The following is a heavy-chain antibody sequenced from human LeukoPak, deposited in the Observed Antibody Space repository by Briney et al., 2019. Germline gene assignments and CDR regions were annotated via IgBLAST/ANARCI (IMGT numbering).Heavy chain of an antibody. CDR3: ARGTYYYGSGMGNWFDP. CDR1: GASINSYY. Sequence: SETLSLTCSVSGASINSYYWNWIRQSPGKGLEWLGNIHYRGTTNYNPSLKSRVTLSLDSSKSQFALKVTSVTAADTAVYYCARGTYYYGSGMGNWFDPWGQGTLVTVSS. D-gene: IGHD3-10*01. V-gene: IGHV4-59*13. J-gene: IGHJ5*02. CDR2: IHYRGTT.